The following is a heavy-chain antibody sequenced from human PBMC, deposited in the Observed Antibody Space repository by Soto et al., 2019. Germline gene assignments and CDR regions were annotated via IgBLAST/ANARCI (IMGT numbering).Heavy chain of an antibody. V-gene: IGHV1-18*01. CDR1: GYTFTSYG. J-gene: IGHJ4*02. CDR3: ERDRVVGIGNSVRDFDY. CDR2: ISAYNGNT. Sequence: DSVKVSCKASGYTFTSYGISWVRQAPGQGLEWMGWISAYNGNTNYAQKLQGRVTMTTDTSTSTAYMELRSLRSDDTAVYYCERDRVVGIGNSVRDFDYWCQANLVTVS. D-gene: IGHD1-26*01.